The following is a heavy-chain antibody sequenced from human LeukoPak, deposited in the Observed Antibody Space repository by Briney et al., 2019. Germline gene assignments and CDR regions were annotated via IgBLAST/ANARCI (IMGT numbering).Heavy chain of an antibody. CDR3: ARDSYGDHDWFDP. CDR1: GGSISSSSYY. CDR2: IYYSGST. D-gene: IGHD4-17*01. J-gene: IGHJ5*02. Sequence: SETLSLTCTVSGGSISSSSYYWGWIRQPPGKGLEWIGSIYYSGSTYYNPSLKSRVTISVDTSKNQFSLKLSSVTAADTAVYYCARDSYGDHDWFDPWGQGTLVTVSS. V-gene: IGHV4-39*07.